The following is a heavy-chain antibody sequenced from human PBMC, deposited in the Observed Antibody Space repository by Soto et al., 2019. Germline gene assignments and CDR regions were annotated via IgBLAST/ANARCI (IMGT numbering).Heavy chain of an antibody. D-gene: IGHD3-22*01. CDR1: GFTVSSNY. J-gene: IGHJ5*02. Sequence: GGSLRLSCSASGFTVSSNYMGWVRQAPGKGLEWVSVIYSGGSTYYADSVKGRFTISRDNSKNTLYLQMNSLRAEDTAVYYCATYYYDSSGYPYNWFDPWGQGTLVTVSS. CDR3: ATYYYDSSGYPYNWFDP. CDR2: IYSGGST. V-gene: IGHV3-53*01.